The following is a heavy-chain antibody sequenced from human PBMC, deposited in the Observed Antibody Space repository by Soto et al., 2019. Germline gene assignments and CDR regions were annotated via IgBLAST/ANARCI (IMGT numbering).Heavy chain of an antibody. Sequence: QVQLVESGGGVVQPGRSLRLSCAASGFTFSSYAMHWVRQAPGKGLEWVAVISYDGSNKYYADSVKGRFTISRDNSKNTLYLQMNSLRAEDTAVYYCARGPAQWLVDYWGQGTLVTVSS. V-gene: IGHV3-30-3*01. D-gene: IGHD6-19*01. CDR1: GFTFSSYA. CDR3: ARGPAQWLVDY. CDR2: ISYDGSNK. J-gene: IGHJ4*02.